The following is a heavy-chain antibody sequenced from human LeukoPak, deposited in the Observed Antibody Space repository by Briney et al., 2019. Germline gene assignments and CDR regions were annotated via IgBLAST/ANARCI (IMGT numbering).Heavy chain of an antibody. Sequence: GSLRLSCAASGFTFSSYAMSWVRQAPGKGLEWVSAISGSGDSTYYADSLKGRFTISRDNSKNTVYLQIHSLRAEDTAVYRCANALTLVRGVIAPLDYWGQGTLVTVSS. CDR3: ANALTLVRGVIAPLDY. V-gene: IGHV3-23*01. D-gene: IGHD3-10*01. CDR2: ISGSGDST. CDR1: GFTFSSYA. J-gene: IGHJ4*02.